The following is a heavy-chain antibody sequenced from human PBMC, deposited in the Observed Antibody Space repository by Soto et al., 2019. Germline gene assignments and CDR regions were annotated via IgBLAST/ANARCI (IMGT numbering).Heavy chain of an antibody. CDR3: ARAYGGSSGLYWYFDF. V-gene: IGHV3-23*01. D-gene: IGHD6-6*01. CDR1: GFTFGGNA. CDR2: IGRTGSNT. Sequence: EVQLLESGGDLAQPGGSLRLSCAASGFTFGGNAMSWVRQAPGKGLEWVSSIGRTGSNTDYADSVKGRFTISRDNSKNTLYVQMNSLRAEDTAVYYSARAYGGSSGLYWYFDFWGRGTLVTVSS. J-gene: IGHJ2*01.